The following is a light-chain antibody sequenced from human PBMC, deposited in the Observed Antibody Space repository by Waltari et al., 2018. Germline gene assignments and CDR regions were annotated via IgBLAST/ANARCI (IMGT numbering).Light chain of an antibody. CDR2: EVF. V-gene: IGLV2-8*01. CDR3: SSYAGGNTLV. Sequence: QPALTQPPSASGSLGPSVTISCTGSSSDGGRYKFVSWYQQYPGKAPKLIFYEVFKRPPGVPDRFSGSKSGNTASLTVSGLQPEDEADYYCSSYAGGNTLVFGGGTRLTVL. J-gene: IGLJ2*01. CDR1: SSDGGRYKF.